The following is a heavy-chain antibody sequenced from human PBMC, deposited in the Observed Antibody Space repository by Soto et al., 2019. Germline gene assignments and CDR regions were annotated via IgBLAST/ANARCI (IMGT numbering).Heavy chain of an antibody. CDR2: IIPNFGTA. CDR1: GGTCSSYA. CDR3: ARDVIAAAGTAG. J-gene: IGHJ4*02. V-gene: IGHV1-69*12. Sequence: QVQLVQSGAELKKPGSSVKVSCKASGGTCSSYAISWVRQAPGQGLEWMGGIIPNFGTANYAQKFQGRVTITADESPGTVYMELSSLRSEDTAVYSFARDVIAAAGTAGWGQGTLVTVSS. D-gene: IGHD6-13*01.